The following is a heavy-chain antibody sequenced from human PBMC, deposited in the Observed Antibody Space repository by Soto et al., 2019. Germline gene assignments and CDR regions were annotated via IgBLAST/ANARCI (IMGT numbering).Heavy chain of an antibody. V-gene: IGHV4-59*01. CDR3: ARTTTIGHYYGMDV. CDR2: IYYSGST. CDR1: GGSISSYY. J-gene: IGHJ6*02. D-gene: IGHD4-4*01. Sequence: PSETLSLTCTVSGGSISSYYWSWIRQPPGKGLEWIGYIYYSGSTNYNPSLKSQVTISVDTSKNQFSLKLSSVTAADTAVYYCARTTTIGHYYGMDVWGQGTTVTVSS.